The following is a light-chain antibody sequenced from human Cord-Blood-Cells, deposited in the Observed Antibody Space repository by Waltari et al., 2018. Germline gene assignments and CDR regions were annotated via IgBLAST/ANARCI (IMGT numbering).Light chain of an antibody. V-gene: IGLV2-14*01. J-gene: IGLJ1*01. CDR2: DVS. Sequence: QSALTQPASVSGSPGQSITISCTGTSSDVGGYNYFSWYQQHPGKAPKLMIYDVSKRPSGVSNRFSGSKSGNTASLTISGLQAEDEADYYCSSYTSSSTFGVFGTGTKVTVL. CDR1: SSDVGGYNY. CDR3: SSYTSSSTFGV.